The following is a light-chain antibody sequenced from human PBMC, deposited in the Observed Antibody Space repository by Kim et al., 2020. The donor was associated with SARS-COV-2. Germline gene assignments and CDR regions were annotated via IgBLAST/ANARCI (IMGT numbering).Light chain of an antibody. V-gene: IGKV3-11*01. CDR2: DAS. Sequence: LSLSPGERATLSCRASQSVSIYLAWYQQKPGQAPRLLIYDASNRATGIPARFSGSGSGTDFTLTISSLEPEDFAVYYCQQRSNWYTFGQGTKLEI. CDR1: QSVSIY. J-gene: IGKJ2*01. CDR3: QQRSNWYT.